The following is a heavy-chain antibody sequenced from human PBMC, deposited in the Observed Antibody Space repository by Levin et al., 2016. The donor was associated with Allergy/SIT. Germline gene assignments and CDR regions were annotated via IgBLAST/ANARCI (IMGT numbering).Heavy chain of an antibody. V-gene: IGHV3-23*01. J-gene: IGHJ3*02. Sequence: VRQAPGKGLEWVSAISGSGGSTYYADSVKGRFTISRDNSKNTLYLQMNSLRAEDTAVYYCAKDGYSGYERGTNDAFDIWGQGTMVTVSS. CDR2: ISGSGGST. CDR3: AKDGYSGYERGTNDAFDI. D-gene: IGHD5-12*01.